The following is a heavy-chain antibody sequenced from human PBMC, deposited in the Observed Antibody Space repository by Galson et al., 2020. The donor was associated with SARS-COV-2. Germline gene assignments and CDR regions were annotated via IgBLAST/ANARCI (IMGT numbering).Heavy chain of an antibody. J-gene: IGHJ3*02. V-gene: IGHV3-30*04. Sequence: QLGESLKISCAASGFTFTNYAMHWVRQAPGKGLEWLTVISHDGKIQVYADSVKGRFTISRDNSGNMVFLQIVSLRPDDTALYYCTRDVSGGAYNIWGQGTMVTGSS. D-gene: IGHD1-26*01. CDR2: ISHDGKIQ. CDR3: TRDVSGGAYNI. CDR1: GFTFTNYA.